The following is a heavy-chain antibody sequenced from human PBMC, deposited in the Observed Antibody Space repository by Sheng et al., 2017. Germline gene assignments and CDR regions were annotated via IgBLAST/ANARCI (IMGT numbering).Heavy chain of an antibody. J-gene: IGHJ4*02. CDR2: ISYDGSNK. Sequence: QVQLVESGGGVVQPGRSLRLSCAASGFTFSSYAMHWVRQAPGKGLEWVAVISYDGSNKYYADSVKGRFTISRDNSKNTLYLQMNSLRAEDTAVYYCARAIFGETAMDYWGQGTLVTVSS. D-gene: IGHD3-3*01. CDR3: ARAIFGETAMDY. CDR1: GFTFSSYA. V-gene: IGHV3-30-3*01.